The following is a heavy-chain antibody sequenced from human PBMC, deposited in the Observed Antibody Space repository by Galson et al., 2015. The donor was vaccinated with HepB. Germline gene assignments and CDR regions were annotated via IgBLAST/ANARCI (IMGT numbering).Heavy chain of an antibody. CDR2: ISVSGDII. CDR3: ARDEDYAFDY. Sequence: SLRLSCAASGFTFSRYSMNWVRQAPGKGLEWVSYISVSGDIISYADSVKGRFTISRDNAKNSLSLQMNSLRAEDTAVYYCARDEDYAFDYWGQGTLVTVSS. D-gene: IGHD4-17*01. J-gene: IGHJ4*02. V-gene: IGHV3-48*01. CDR1: GFTFSRYS.